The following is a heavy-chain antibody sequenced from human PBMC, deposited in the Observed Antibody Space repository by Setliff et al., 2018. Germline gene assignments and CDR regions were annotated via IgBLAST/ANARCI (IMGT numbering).Heavy chain of an antibody. V-gene: IGHV3-7*01. CDR1: GFTFGSLW. J-gene: IGHJ4*02. CDR3: VRGSAYSSGSFDC. D-gene: IGHD3-22*01. CDR2: INEDGSAQ. Sequence: PGGSLRLSCAASGFTFGSLWMAWVRQTPGKGLEWVANINEDGSAQFYVDSVLGRFTISRDNAHGSLYLQMNSLRAEDTAMYYCVRGSAYSSGSFDCWGQGTLVTVSS.